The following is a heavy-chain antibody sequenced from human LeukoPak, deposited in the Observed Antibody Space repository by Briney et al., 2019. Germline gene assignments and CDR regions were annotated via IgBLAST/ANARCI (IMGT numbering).Heavy chain of an antibody. CDR2: IYYSGST. Sequence: PSETLSLTCTVSGGSISSYYWSWIRQPPGKGLEWIGYIYYSGSTNYNPSLKSRVTISVDTSKNQFSLKLSSVTAADTAAYYCARAARGSGRLVHDYWGQGTLVTVSS. D-gene: IGHD6-19*01. V-gene: IGHV4-59*01. CDR1: GGSISSYY. J-gene: IGHJ4*02. CDR3: ARAARGSGRLVHDY.